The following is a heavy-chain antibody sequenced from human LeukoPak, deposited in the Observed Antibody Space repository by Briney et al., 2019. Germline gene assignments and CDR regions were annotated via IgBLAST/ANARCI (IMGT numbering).Heavy chain of an antibody. CDR2: INHSGST. D-gene: IGHD1-26*01. Sequence: SETLSLTCAVYGGSFSGYYWSWIRQPPGKGLEWIGEINHSGSTNYNPSLKSRVTISVNTSKNQFSLKLSSVTAADTAVYYCARIVNRGSYYYYYYMDVWGKGTTVTVSS. CDR1: GGSFSGYY. CDR3: ARIVNRGSYYYYYYMDV. J-gene: IGHJ6*03. V-gene: IGHV4-34*01.